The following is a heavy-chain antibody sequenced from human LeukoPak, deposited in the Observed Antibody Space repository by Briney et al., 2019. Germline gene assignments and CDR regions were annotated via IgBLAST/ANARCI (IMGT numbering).Heavy chain of an antibody. V-gene: IGHV4-59*01. CDR3: AREYFSANYFFYYMDV. J-gene: IGHJ6*03. Sequence: SETLSLTCTVSGGSFSRYFWTWIRQTPGKGLEWIGYIDHSGSTNYSPSLQSRVTISIDTSKNQFSLKLNSVTAADTAVYYCAREYFSANYFFYYMDVWGAGTTVTVSS. D-gene: IGHD3-3*01. CDR2: IDHSGST. CDR1: GGSFSRYF.